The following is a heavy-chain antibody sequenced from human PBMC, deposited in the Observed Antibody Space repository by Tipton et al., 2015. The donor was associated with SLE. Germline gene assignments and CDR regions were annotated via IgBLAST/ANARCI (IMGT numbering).Heavy chain of an antibody. Sequence: TLSLTCTVSGGSISSSSYYWSWIRQPAGKGLEWIGRIYTSGSTNYNPSLKSRVTISVDTSKNQFSLKLSSVTAADTAVYYCAREGDYYDSSGDYYYYGMDVWGQGTTVTVSS. CDR1: GGSISSSSYY. CDR2: IYTSGST. J-gene: IGHJ6*02. D-gene: IGHD3-22*01. V-gene: IGHV4-61*02. CDR3: AREGDYYDSSGDYYYYGMDV.